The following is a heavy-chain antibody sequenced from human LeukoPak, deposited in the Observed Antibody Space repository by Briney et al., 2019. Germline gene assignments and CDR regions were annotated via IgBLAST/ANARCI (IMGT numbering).Heavy chain of an antibody. J-gene: IGHJ4*02. CDR1: GFTVSDYY. CDR3: ARPPVPAAIHRVYYFDY. Sequence: GGSLRLSCEASGFTVSDYYMSWIRQAPGKGLEWISYISSSGSTIYYADSVEGRFTISRDNSKNTLYLQMNSLRAEDTAVYYCARPPVPAAIHRVYYFDYWGQGTLVTVSS. CDR2: ISSSGSTI. D-gene: IGHD2-2*01. V-gene: IGHV3-11*04.